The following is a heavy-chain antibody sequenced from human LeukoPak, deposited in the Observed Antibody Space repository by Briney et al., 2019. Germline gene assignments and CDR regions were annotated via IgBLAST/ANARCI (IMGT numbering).Heavy chain of an antibody. Sequence: PGGPLRLSCAASGFTFSSYAMNWARQAPGKGLEWVSTITGSGGDTYYADSVKGRFTISRDNSKNTLYLQMNSLRAEDTAIYYCAKDPYVGGGYHFDSWGQGSLVTVSS. D-gene: IGHD3-22*01. CDR1: GFTFSSYA. J-gene: IGHJ4*02. CDR3: AKDPYVGGGYHFDS. V-gene: IGHV3-23*01. CDR2: ITGSGGDT.